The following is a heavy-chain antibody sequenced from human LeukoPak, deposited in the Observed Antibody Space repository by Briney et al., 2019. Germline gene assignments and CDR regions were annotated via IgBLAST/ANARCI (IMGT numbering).Heavy chain of an antibody. CDR3: ARMDDNYDFWSGYFDSYFDY. V-gene: IGHV1-2*02. CDR1: GYTFTGYY. CDR2: ISPNSGGT. J-gene: IGHJ4*02. Sequence: ASVKVSCKASGYTFTGYYMHWVRQAPGQGLEWMGWISPNSGGTNYAQKFQGRVTMTRDTSISTAYMELSRLRSDDTAVSYCARMDDNYDFWSGYFDSYFDYWGQGTLVTVSS. D-gene: IGHD3-3*01.